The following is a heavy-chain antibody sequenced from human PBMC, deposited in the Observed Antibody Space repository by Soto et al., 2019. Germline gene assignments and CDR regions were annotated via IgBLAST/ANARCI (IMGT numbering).Heavy chain of an antibody. D-gene: IGHD1-7*01. CDR1: GFTFSNYA. Sequence: EVQLLESGGGLVQPGGSLRLSCAASGFTFSNYAMTWVRQAPGKGLEWVSAVSRTGDNTYYADSVKGRFTISRDTSKNTLYLYMNSLRAEDAAVYFCAKDQKGNWNYALFFDYWGQGTLVTVSS. CDR3: AKDQKGNWNYALFFDY. V-gene: IGHV3-23*01. CDR2: VSRTGDNT. J-gene: IGHJ4*02.